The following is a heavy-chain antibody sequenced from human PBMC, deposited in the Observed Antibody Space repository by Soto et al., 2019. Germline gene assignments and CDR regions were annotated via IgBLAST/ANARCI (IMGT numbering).Heavy chain of an antibody. Sequence: QVQLVESGGGVVQPGRSLRLSCAASGFTFSSYGMHWVRQAPGKGLEWVAVISYDGSNKYYADSVKGRFTISRDNSKNTLYLQMNGLRAEDTAVYYCANRPVDYYDSSGYSYFQHWGQGTMVTVSS. V-gene: IGHV3-30*18. J-gene: IGHJ1*01. CDR1: GFTFSSYG. D-gene: IGHD3-22*01. CDR3: ANRPVDYYDSSGYSYFQH. CDR2: ISYDGSNK.